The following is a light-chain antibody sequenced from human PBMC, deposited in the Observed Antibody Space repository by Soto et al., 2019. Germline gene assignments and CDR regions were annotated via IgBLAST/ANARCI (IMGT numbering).Light chain of an antibody. J-gene: IGKJ1*01. CDR2: GAS. Sequence: EIVMTQSPDTLSVSPGERAILSCRASQSISRYLAWYQQKPGQGPRLLIYGASSRATGTPARFSASGSWTDFTLTINRLEPEDFALYYCQQYGSSPPTFRQGTKVDI. CDR3: QQYGSSPPT. CDR1: QSISRY. V-gene: IGKV3-20*01.